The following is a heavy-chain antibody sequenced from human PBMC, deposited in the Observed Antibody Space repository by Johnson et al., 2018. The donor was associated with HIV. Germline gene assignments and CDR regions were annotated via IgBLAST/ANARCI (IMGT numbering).Heavy chain of an antibody. V-gene: IGHV3-23*04. J-gene: IGHJ3*02. Sequence: VQLVESGGGVVRPGGSLRLSCAASGFTVSSTYMSWVRQAPGKGLEWVSGINWNGGSTGYADSVKGRFTISRDNSKNTLYLQMNSLRAEDTAVYYCSKNSRITYDARSAFDIWGQGTMVTVSS. CDR2: INWNGGST. CDR3: SKNSRITYDARSAFDI. CDR1: GFTVSSTY. D-gene: IGHD3-3*01.